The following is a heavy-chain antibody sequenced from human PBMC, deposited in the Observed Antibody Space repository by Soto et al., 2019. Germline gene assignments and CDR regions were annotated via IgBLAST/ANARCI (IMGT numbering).Heavy chain of an antibody. CDR3: ARDRLILTGPATVTTFYFDY. Sequence: TGGSLRLSCAASGFTFSSYGMHWVRQAPGKGLEWVAVIWYDGSNKYYADSVKGRFTISRDNSKNTLYLQMNSLRAEDTAVYYCARDRLILTGPATVTTFYFDYWGQGTLVTVSS. CDR2: IWYDGSNK. CDR1: GFTFSSYG. J-gene: IGHJ4*02. V-gene: IGHV3-33*01. D-gene: IGHD4-17*01.